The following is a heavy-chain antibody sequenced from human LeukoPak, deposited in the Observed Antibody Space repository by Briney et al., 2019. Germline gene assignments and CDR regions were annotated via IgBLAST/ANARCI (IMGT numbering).Heavy chain of an antibody. J-gene: IGHJ4*02. Sequence: SETLSLTCTVSGGSISSSSYYWGWIRQPPGKGLEWIGSIYYSGNTYYNPSLKSRVTISVDTSKNQFSLKLSSVTAADTAVYYCAYTSPFDYWGQGTLVTVSS. V-gene: IGHV4-39*01. CDR3: AYTSPFDY. CDR2: IYYSGNT. CDR1: GGSISSSSYY. D-gene: IGHD2-2*02.